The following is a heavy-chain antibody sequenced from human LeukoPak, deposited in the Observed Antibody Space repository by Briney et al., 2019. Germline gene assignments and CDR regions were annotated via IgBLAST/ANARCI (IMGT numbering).Heavy chain of an antibody. CDR2: IYTSGTT. D-gene: IGHD6-6*01. CDR1: GGSVRRGNYY. J-gene: IGHJ6*03. V-gene: IGHV4-61*02. Sequence: SQTLSLTCTVSGGSVRRGNYYWTWIRQPAGSGLEWIGRIYTSGTTDYNPSLRTRVTISVDASRNQFPLNLSSVTAADTAVYYCARWSGSVTARNYYYYMDVWGVGTTVTVSS. CDR3: ARWSGSVTARNYYYYMDV.